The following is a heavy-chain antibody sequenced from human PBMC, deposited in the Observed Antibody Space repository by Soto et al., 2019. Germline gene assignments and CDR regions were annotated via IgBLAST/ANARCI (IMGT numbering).Heavy chain of an antibody. J-gene: IGHJ5*02. CDR3: ARCPLWGDYSCDRFDP. CDR1: GGSISSYY. CDR2: IYYSGST. D-gene: IGHD4-17*01. V-gene: IGHV4-59*01. Sequence: PSETLSLTCTVSGGSISSYYWSWMRQPPGKGLEWIGYIYYSGSTNYNPSLKSRVTISVDTSKNQFSLKLSSVTAADTAVYYCARCPLWGDYSCDRFDPWGQGTLVTVSS.